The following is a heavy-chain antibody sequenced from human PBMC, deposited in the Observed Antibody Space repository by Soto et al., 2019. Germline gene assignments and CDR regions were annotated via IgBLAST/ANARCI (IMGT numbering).Heavy chain of an antibody. CDR2: IIPIFGTA. J-gene: IGHJ6*02. D-gene: IGHD4-17*01. CDR1: GGTFSSYA. Sequence: QVQLVQSGAEVKKPGSSVKVSCKASGGTFSSYAISWVRQAPGQGLEWMGGIIPIFGTANYAQKFQGRVTITADESTSTAYMELSSLRSEDTAVYYCARERSGDYGDYHVGGMDVWGQGTTVTVSS. V-gene: IGHV1-69*12. CDR3: ARERSGDYGDYHVGGMDV.